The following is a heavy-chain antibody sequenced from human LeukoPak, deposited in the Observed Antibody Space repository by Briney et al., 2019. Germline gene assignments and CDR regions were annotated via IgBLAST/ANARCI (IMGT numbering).Heavy chain of an antibody. CDR2: ISAYNGNT. CDR1: GYTFTSYG. J-gene: IGHJ6*03. D-gene: IGHD3-3*01. CDR3: ARVPDDFWSGSSYYYYYMDV. V-gene: IGHV1-18*01. Sequence: ASVKVSCKASGYTFTSYGTSWVRQAPGQGLEWMGWISAYNGNTNYAQKLQGRVTMTTDTSTSTAYMELRSLRSDDTAVYYCARVPDDFWSGSSYYYYYMDVWGKGTTVTVSS.